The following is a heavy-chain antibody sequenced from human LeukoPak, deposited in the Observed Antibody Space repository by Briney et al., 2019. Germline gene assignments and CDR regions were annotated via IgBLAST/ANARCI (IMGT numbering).Heavy chain of an antibody. D-gene: IGHD4/OR15-4a*01. CDR2: MSPEGTEK. CDR3: ARRTNYLAFDY. J-gene: IGHJ4*02. V-gene: IGHV3-7*01. Sequence: GGSLRLSCAASGFTFSSSWMSWVRQTPEKGLEWVANMSPEGTEKYYVDSVKGRFTISRDNAKNSLYLQMNSLRAEDTAVYSCARRTNYLAFDYWGQGTLVTVSS. CDR1: GFTFSSSW.